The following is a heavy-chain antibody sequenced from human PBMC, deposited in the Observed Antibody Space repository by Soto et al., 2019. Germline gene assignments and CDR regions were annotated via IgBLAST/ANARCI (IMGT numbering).Heavy chain of an antibody. V-gene: IGHV3-30-3*01. CDR1: GFTFSSYA. D-gene: IGHD2-8*01. CDR3: ARDGRIVLILGMDV. CDR2: ISYDGSNK. Sequence: VQLVESGGGVVQPGRSLRLSCAASGFTFSSYAMHWVRQAPGKGLEWVAVISYDGSNKYYADSVKGRFTISRDNSKNTLYLQMNSLRAEDTAVYYCARDGRIVLILGMDVWGQGTTVTVSS. J-gene: IGHJ6*02.